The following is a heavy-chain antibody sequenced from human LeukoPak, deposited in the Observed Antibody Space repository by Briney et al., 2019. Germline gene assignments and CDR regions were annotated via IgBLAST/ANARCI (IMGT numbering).Heavy chain of an antibody. CDR2: MNSNGGNT. V-gene: IGHV1-8*03. CDR3: AIAAGEPAANDAFDI. J-gene: IGHJ3*02. Sequence: GASVKVSCKASGYSFTRYNIKWVRPATRERLEWMGWMNSNGGNTGYAQKCQGRVTITRNTSISKAYVELSSLRSEDTAVYYCAIAAGEPAANDAFDIWGQGTRVTVSS. D-gene: IGHD2-2*01. CDR1: GYSFTRYN.